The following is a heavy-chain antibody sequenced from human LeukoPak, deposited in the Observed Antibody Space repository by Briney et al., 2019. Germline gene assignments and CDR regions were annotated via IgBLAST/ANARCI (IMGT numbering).Heavy chain of an antibody. D-gene: IGHD1-26*01. CDR2: IYYSGST. Sequence: SETLSLTCTVSGGSISSPNYYWDWIRQPPGKGLEWIGSIYYSGSTYYNPSLKSRVTISVDTSKNQFSLKLSSVTAADTAVYYCARYLRVGATDYFDYWGQGTLVTVSS. CDR3: ARYLRVGATDYFDY. V-gene: IGHV4-39*07. CDR1: GGSISSPNYY. J-gene: IGHJ4*02.